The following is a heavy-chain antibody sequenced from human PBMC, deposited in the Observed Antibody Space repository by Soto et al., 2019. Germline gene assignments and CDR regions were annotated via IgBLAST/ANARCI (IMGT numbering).Heavy chain of an antibody. J-gene: IGHJ4*02. CDR3: VKDRAYYDSSGSLDY. Sequence: QVQLVESGGGVVQPGRSLRLSCAASGFTFSSYGMHWVRQAPGKGLEWVAVISYDGSNKYYADSVKGRFTISRDNSKNTLYLQMNSLRAEDTAVYYCVKDRAYYDSSGSLDYWGQGTLVTVSS. CDR1: GFTFSSYG. V-gene: IGHV3-30*18. CDR2: ISYDGSNK. D-gene: IGHD3-22*01.